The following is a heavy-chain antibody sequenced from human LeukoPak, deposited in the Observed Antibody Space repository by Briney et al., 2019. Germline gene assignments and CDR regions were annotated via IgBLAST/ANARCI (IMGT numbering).Heavy chain of an antibody. CDR2: IYTSGST. J-gene: IGHJ4*02. V-gene: IGHV4-4*07. D-gene: IGHD5-18*01. Sequence: TSETLSLTCTVSGGSTSSYYWSWIRQPAGKGLEWIGRIYTSGSTNYNPSLKSRVTMSVDTSKNQFSLKLSSVTAADTAVYYCASVDTAMGSFDYWGQGTLVTVSS. CDR3: ASVDTAMGSFDY. CDR1: GGSTSSYY.